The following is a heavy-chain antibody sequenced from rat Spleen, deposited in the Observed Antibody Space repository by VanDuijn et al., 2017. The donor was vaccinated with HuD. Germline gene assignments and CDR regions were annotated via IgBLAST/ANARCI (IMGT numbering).Heavy chain of an antibody. V-gene: IGHV2-16*01. Sequence: QVQLKESGPGLVQPSQTLSLTCTVSGFSLTSYGVSWVRQPPGKGLEWIGAIWSGGNTDYNSALKSRLSISRDTAKSQVLLKNNSLKTEDTAMYFCARGAYYGSAFAYWGQGTLVTVSS. J-gene: IGHJ3*01. CDR1: GFSLTSYG. CDR3: ARGAYYGSAFAY. D-gene: IGHD1-7*01. CDR2: IWSGGNT.